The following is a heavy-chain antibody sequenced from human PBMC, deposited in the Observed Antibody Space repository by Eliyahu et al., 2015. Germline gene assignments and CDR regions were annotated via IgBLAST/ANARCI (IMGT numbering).Heavy chain of an antibody. Sequence: EVQLLESGGDLVQRGGSLRLXXVASGFSFSNYAMGWVRXGPGKGLGWVSAXSGSGSGTYYADSVKGRFTISRDNSKSTLWLQINSLRADDAGIYYCAKXVAAADMSYIGYEPFDVWGQGTTVTVSS. CDR3: AKXVAAADMSYIGYEPFDV. V-gene: IGHV3-23*01. J-gene: IGHJ3*01. CDR2: XSGSGSGT. CDR1: GFSFSNYA. D-gene: IGHD2-2*01.